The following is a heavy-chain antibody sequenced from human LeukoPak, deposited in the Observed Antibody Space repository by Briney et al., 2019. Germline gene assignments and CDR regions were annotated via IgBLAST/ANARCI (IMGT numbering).Heavy chain of an antibody. D-gene: IGHD6-19*01. CDR1: GFTFSSYG. CDR3: AKDQVHSSGWFYLFDY. V-gene: IGHV3-30*02. CDR2: IWYGGSNK. Sequence: GGSLRLSCAASGFTFSSYGMHWVRQAPGKGLEWVAVIWYGGSNKYYADSVKGRFTISRDNSKNTLYLQMNSLRAEDTAVYYCAKDQVHSSGWFYLFDYWGQGTLVTVSS. J-gene: IGHJ4*02.